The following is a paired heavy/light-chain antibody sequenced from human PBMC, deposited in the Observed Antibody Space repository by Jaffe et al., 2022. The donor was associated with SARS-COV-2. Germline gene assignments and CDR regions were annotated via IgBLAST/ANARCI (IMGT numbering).Heavy chain of an antibody. V-gene: IGHV3-23*04. CDR3: AKVRPNSEG. CDR2: IGAGGTDT. D-gene: IGHD6-6*01. J-gene: IGHJ4*02. Sequence: EGQLVESGGGLVQSGESLRLSCVASGFIFSNFGMSWVRQAPGKGLEWVSTIGAGGTDTYYADSMKGRFTISRDNSKNTLYLQMNNLRAEDTAVYYCAKVRPNSEGWGQGTLVTVSS. CDR1: GFIFSNFG.
Light chain of an antibody. CDR2: LEGSGSY. V-gene: IGLV4-60*03. CDR1: SGHSTYI. Sequence: QPVLTQSSSASASLGSSVKLTCSLSSGHSTYIIAWHQQQPGKAPRYLMKLEGSGSYNEGSGVPDRFSGSSSGADRYLTISNLQSEDEADYYCETWDSRNRVFGGGTKLTVL. CDR3: ETWDSRNRV. J-gene: IGLJ3*02.